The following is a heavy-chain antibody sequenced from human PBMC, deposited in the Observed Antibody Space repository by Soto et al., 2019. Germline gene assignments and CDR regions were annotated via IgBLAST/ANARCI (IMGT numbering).Heavy chain of an antibody. Sequence: PGGSLRLSCAASGFTFSSYAMHWVRQAPGKGLEWVAVISYDGSNKYYAETVKGRFTISRDNYKKTLYLQMNSLRDEDHAWSYCARDVRGERVVEVVHYYYYYGMDVWGQGTTVTVSS. CDR3: ARDVRGERVVEVVHYYYYYGMDV. V-gene: IGHV3-30-3*01. CDR2: ISYDGSNK. CDR1: GFTFSSYA. D-gene: IGHD2-15*01. J-gene: IGHJ6*02.